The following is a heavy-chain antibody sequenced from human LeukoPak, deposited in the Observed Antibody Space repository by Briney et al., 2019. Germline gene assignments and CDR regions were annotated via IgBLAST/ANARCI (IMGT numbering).Heavy chain of an antibody. D-gene: IGHD2-21*02. CDR3: AREGAYCGGDCYLSRPNLDAFDI. CDR1: GYTFTGHY. J-gene: IGHJ3*02. CDR2: INPNSGGT. V-gene: IGHV1-2*02. Sequence: GASVKVSCKTSGYTFTGHYMHWVRQAPGQGLEWMGWINPNSGGTNSAQKFQGRVTMTRDTSISTVYMELSRLRSDDTAVYYCAREGAYCGGDCYLSRPNLDAFDIWGQGTMVTVS.